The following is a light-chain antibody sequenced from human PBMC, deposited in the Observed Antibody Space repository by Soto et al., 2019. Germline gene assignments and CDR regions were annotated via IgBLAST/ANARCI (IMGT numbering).Light chain of an antibody. CDR2: DTS. CDR3: QQRSNWL. J-gene: IGKJ3*01. V-gene: IGKV3-11*01. CDR1: QGVSRY. Sequence: EIVLTQSPATLSLSPGERATLSCRASQGVSRYLAWYQQKPGQSPRLLIYDTSNSATGIPARFSGSRSGTDFTHTISSLEPEDFAVYYCQQRSNWLFGPGTKVDIK.